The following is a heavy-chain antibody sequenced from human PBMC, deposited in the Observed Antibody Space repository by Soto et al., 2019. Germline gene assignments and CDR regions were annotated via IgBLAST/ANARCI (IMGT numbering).Heavy chain of an antibody. V-gene: IGHV4-39*01. J-gene: IGHJ5*02. Sequence: QLQLQESGPGLVKPSETLSLTCTVSGGSISSSSYYWGWIRQPPGKGLEWIGSIYYSGSTYYNPSLKSRVTISVDTSKNQCSLKLSSVTAADTAVYYCARRCSGSYYSWFDPWGQGTLVTVSS. CDR1: GGSISSSSYY. D-gene: IGHD1-26*01. CDR3: ARRCSGSYYSWFDP. CDR2: IYYSGST.